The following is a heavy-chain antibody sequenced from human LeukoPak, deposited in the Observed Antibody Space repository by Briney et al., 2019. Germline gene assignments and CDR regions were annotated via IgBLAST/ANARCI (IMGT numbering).Heavy chain of an antibody. CDR1: GGSINGYY. Sequence: SETLSLTCSVSGGSINGYYWSWIRQPPGKGLEWIGYIYYSGSTNYNPSLKSRVTISVDTSKNQFSLKLSSVTAADTAVYYCAQSDSGSLLGFDPWGQGTLVTVSS. CDR3: AQSDSGSLLGFDP. J-gene: IGHJ5*02. D-gene: IGHD1-26*01. CDR2: IYYSGST. V-gene: IGHV4-59*01.